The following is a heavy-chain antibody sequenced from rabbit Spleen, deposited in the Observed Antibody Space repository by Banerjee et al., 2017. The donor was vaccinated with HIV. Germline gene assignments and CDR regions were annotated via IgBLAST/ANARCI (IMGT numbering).Heavy chain of an antibody. V-gene: IGHV1S40*01. CDR2: IYAGSSGSS. D-gene: IGHD1-1*01. Sequence: QSLEESGGDLVKPGASLTLTCTASGFSFSSSDWVCWVRQAPGKGLEWIACIYAGSSGSSYYASWAKGRFTISKTSSTTVTLEMTSLTVADTATYFCARDLTGVIGWNFGWWGPGTLVTVS. CDR3: ARDLTGVIGWNFGW. CDR1: GFSFSSSDW. J-gene: IGHJ4*01.